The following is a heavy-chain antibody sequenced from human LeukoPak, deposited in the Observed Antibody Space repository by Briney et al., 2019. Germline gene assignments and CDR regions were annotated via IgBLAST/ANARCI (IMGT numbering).Heavy chain of an antibody. CDR2: VKPDGSEK. CDR3: ARDRGYYVFDY. J-gene: IGHJ4*02. CDR1: GFTFSSYW. D-gene: IGHD3-22*01. Sequence: TGGSLRLSCAASGFTFSSYWMTWVRQAPGKGLEWVAHVKPDGSEKSYVDSVKGRFTISRDNAQNSLYLQMNSLRAEDTAVYYCARDRGYYVFDYWGQGTLVTASS. V-gene: IGHV3-7*01.